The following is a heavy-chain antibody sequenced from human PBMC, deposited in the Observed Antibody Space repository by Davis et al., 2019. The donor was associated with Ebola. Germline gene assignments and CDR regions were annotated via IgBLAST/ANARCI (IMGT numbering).Heavy chain of an antibody. Sequence: GESLKISCAASGFTFSRHGMHWVRQAPGKGLEWVAVVSYEPITTYYAESVQGRFTVSRDNFKNTVYLQMDSLRPEDTAVYYCAKEEGRRGQWMPHFDHWGQGTLVTVSS. CDR3: AKEEGRRGQWMPHFDH. V-gene: IGHV3-30*18. CDR1: GFTFSRHG. D-gene: IGHD3-10*01. J-gene: IGHJ4*02. CDR2: VSYEPITT.